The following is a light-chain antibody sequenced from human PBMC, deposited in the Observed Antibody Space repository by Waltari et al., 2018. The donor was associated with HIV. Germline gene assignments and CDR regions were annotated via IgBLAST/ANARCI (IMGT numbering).Light chain of an antibody. CDR1: SSNIGSKY. CDR3: AAWDDSLSGRGV. V-gene: IGLV1-47*01. Sequence: QSVLTQPPSASGTPGQRVTISCSGSSSNIGSKYVYWYQQLPGTAPKLLIYRNYHRPSGVPDGCSGSKTGTSAALAVSGLRSDDEADYYCAAWDDSLSGRGVFGGGTKLTVL. J-gene: IGLJ2*01. CDR2: RNY.